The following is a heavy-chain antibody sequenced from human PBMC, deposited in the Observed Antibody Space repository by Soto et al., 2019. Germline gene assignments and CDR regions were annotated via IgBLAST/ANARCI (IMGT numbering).Heavy chain of an antibody. CDR1: GCTFTSYA. Sequence: ASVKVSCKASGCTFTSYAIRWVRQAPGQRLEWMGWINAGNGNTKYSQKFQGRVTITRDRSASTAYMELSSLRSEDTAVYYCARDWLDAFDIWGQGTMVTVSS. J-gene: IGHJ3*02. CDR2: INAGNGNT. CDR3: ARDWLDAFDI. D-gene: IGHD5-12*01. V-gene: IGHV1-3*01.